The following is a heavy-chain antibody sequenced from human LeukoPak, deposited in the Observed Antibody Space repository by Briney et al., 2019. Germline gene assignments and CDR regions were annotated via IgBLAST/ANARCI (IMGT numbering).Heavy chain of an antibody. Sequence: GASVKVSCKASGGSFSTYASGWVRQAPGQGLEWMGGIIPMSDTHYAHRFQGRVTITTDESTSTAYMELSSLRSEDTAVYYCASGQLAPDAFDIWGQGTMVTVSS. V-gene: IGHV1-69*05. CDR3: ASGQLAPDAFDI. CDR1: GGSFSTYA. J-gene: IGHJ3*02. CDR2: IIPMSDT. D-gene: IGHD1-1*01.